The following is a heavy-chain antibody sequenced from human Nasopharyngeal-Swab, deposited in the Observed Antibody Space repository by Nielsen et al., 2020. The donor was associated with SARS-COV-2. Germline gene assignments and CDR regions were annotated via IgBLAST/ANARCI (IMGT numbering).Heavy chain of an antibody. J-gene: IGHJ5*02. Sequence: GSLRLSCTVSGYSISSGYYWAWIRQPPGKGLEWIGSIYHGGSTYYTPSLESRVTISVDMSNNHFSLKLTSVTAADTAVYYCARELSNTPKYNWFDPWGQGTLVTVSS. CDR1: GYSISSGYY. D-gene: IGHD5-18*01. CDR2: IYHGGST. V-gene: IGHV4-38-2*02. CDR3: ARELSNTPKYNWFDP.